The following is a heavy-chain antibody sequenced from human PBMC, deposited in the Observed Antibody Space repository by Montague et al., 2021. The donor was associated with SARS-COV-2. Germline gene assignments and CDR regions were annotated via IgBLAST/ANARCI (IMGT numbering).Heavy chain of an antibody. Sequence: SETLSLTCAVYGGSLSGYYWAWIRQTPGKGLEWNGEINHSGNTNYNPSLKSRLTISVDTSKKQFSPKLSFVTTADTAVYYCARGADYDFWSGYLRYKWFDPWGLGTPVTVSS. D-gene: IGHD3-3*01. J-gene: IGHJ5*02. CDR1: GGSLSGYY. V-gene: IGHV4-34*01. CDR2: INHSGNT. CDR3: ARGADYDFWSGYLRYKWFDP.